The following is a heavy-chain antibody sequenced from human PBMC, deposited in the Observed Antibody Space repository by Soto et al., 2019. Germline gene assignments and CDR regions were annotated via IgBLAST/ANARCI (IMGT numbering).Heavy chain of an antibody. CDR2: ISYDGSNK. V-gene: IGHV3-30-3*01. CDR1: GFTFSSYD. J-gene: IGHJ6*02. D-gene: IGHD6-6*01. CDR3: ASDFYSGSSGAVEYYYCGMDV. Sequence: QVQLVESGGGVVQPGRSLRLSCAASGFTFSSYDMHWVRQAPGKGLEWVAVISYDGSNKYYADSVKGRFTISRDNSKNTLYLQMNSLRAEDTAVYYCASDFYSGSSGAVEYYYCGMDVWGQGTTVTVSS.